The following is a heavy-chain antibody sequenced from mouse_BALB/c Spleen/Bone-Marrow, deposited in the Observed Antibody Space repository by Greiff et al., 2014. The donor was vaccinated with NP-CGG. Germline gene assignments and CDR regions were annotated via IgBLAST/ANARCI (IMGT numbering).Heavy chain of an antibody. CDR3: APYSYDSSQFAY. J-gene: IGHJ3*01. Sequence: VQLQQSGAELVKPGASVKLSCTASGFNIKDTYMHWVKQRPEQGLEWIGRIDPANGSTKYDPKFQGKATITADTSSNTAYLQLSSLTSEDTAVYYCAPYSYDSSQFAYWGQGTLVTVSA. CDR1: GFNIKDTY. D-gene: IGHD1-1*01. CDR2: IDPANGST. V-gene: IGHV14-3*02.